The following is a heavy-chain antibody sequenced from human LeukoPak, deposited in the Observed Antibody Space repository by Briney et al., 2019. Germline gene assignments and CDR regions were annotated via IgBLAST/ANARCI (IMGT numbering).Heavy chain of an antibody. CDR3: AKGVRITMVRGAFDI. V-gene: IGHV3-9*01. CDR2: ISWNSGSI. Sequence: GGSLRLSCAASGFTFDDDAMHWVRQAPGKGLEWVSGISWNSGSIVYADSVKGRFTISRDNAKNSLYLQMNSLRAEDTALYYCAKGVRITMVRGAFDIWGQGTMVTVSS. CDR1: GFTFDDDA. J-gene: IGHJ3*02. D-gene: IGHD3-10*01.